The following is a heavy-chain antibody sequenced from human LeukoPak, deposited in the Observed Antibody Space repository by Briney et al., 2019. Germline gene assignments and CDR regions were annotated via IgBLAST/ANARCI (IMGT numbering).Heavy chain of an antibody. CDR1: GYSISSGYY. D-gene: IGHD4-17*01. Sequence: SETLSLTCTVSGYSISSGYYWGWIRQPPGKGLEWIGSIYHSGSTYYNPSLKSRVTISLNTSKNQFSLKLSSVTAADTAVYYCARAFDDYGDSNYYYYMDVWGKGTTVTVSS. J-gene: IGHJ6*03. CDR2: IYHSGST. V-gene: IGHV4-38-2*02. CDR3: ARAFDDYGDSNYYYYMDV.